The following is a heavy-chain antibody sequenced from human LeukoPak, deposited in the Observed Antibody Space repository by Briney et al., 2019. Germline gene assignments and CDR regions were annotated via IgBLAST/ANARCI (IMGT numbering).Heavy chain of an antibody. CDR1: GFTFDDYA. V-gene: IGHV3-9*01. CDR3: TRPGGNFDY. CDR2: ISWNSGSI. Sequence: GGSLRLSCPASGFTFDDYAMHWIRQAPGKGLEWVSGISWNSGSIGYADSVKGRFTISRDNAKNSLYLQMNSLRAEDTALYYCTRPGGNFDYRGQGTLVTVSS. J-gene: IGHJ4*01. D-gene: IGHD3-16*01.